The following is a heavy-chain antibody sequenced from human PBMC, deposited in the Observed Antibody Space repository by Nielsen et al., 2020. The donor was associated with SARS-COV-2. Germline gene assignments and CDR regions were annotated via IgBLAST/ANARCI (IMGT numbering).Heavy chain of an antibody. V-gene: IGHV1-69*13. CDR1: GGTFSSYA. Sequence: SVKVSCKASGGTFSSYAISWVRQAPGQGLEWMGGIISIFGTANYAQKFQGRVTITADESTSTAYMELSSLRSEDTAVYYCASRGDTAMVNYFDYWGQGTLVTVSS. CDR3: ASRGDTAMVNYFDY. D-gene: IGHD5-18*01. J-gene: IGHJ4*02. CDR2: IISIFGTA.